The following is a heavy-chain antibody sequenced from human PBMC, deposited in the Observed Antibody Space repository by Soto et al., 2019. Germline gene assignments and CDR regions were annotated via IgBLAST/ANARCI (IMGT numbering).Heavy chain of an antibody. CDR2: TYYSGST. CDR1: SATISSSNYK. Sequence: SETLSLTCTVTSATISSSNYKLGRIRQNPGQGLGWSGSTYYSGSTYYNQSLNSRVTVSVDTSKNQFSLKVTSVTAADTAVYYCARLHGYCISSSCHGHYAMDVWGQGTTVTVSS. J-gene: IGHJ6*02. V-gene: IGHV4-39*01. D-gene: IGHD2-2*01. CDR3: ARLHGYCISSSCHGHYAMDV.